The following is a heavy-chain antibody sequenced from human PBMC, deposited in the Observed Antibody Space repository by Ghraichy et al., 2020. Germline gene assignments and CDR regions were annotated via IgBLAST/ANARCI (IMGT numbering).Heavy chain of an antibody. V-gene: IGHV3-23*01. Sequence: GGSLRLSCAASGFTFSSYAMSWVRQAPGKGLEWVSAISGSGGSTYYADSVKGRFTISRDNSKNTLYLQMNSLRAEDTAVYYCANHDPQKRWLQNYYFDYWGQGTLVTVSS. J-gene: IGHJ4*02. D-gene: IGHD5-24*01. CDR1: GFTFSSYA. CDR3: ANHDPQKRWLQNYYFDY. CDR2: ISGSGGST.